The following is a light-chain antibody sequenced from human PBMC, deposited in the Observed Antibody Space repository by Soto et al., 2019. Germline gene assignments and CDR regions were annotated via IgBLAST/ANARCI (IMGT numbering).Light chain of an antibody. CDR1: TSDVGSYNL. V-gene: IGLV2-23*01. CDR3: CSYAGSSTLA. CDR2: EGS. Sequence: QSVLTQPASVSGSPGQSITISCTGTTSDVGSYNLVSWYQRHRGKAPKLMIYEGSKRPSGVSNRFSGSKSGNTASLTISGLQAEDEADYYCCSYAGSSTLAFGGGTKLTVL. J-gene: IGLJ2*01.